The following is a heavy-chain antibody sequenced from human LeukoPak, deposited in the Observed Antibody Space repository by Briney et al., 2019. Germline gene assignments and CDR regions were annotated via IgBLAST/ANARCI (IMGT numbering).Heavy chain of an antibody. V-gene: IGHV3-30*18. Sequence: GGSLRLSCAASGFTFSSYGMHWVRQAPGKGLEWVAVISYDGSNKYYADSVKGRFTISRDNSKNTLYLQMNSLRAEDTAVYYCAKPEGGWGQGTLVTVSS. D-gene: IGHD2-15*01. CDR1: GFTFSSYG. J-gene: IGHJ4*02. CDR3: AKPEGG. CDR2: ISYDGSNK.